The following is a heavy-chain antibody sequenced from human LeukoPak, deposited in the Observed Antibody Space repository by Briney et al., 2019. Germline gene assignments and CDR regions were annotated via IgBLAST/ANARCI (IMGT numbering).Heavy chain of an antibody. Sequence: GSLRLSCAASGFTFSSYGMHWVRQAPGKGLEWVAVISYDGSNKYYADSVKGRFTISRDNSKNTLYLQMNSLRAEDTAVYYCAKDHYYDSSGLPEDWGQGTLVTVSS. CDR1: GFTFSSYG. D-gene: IGHD3-22*01. CDR3: AKDHYYDSSGLPED. V-gene: IGHV3-30*18. CDR2: ISYDGSNK. J-gene: IGHJ4*02.